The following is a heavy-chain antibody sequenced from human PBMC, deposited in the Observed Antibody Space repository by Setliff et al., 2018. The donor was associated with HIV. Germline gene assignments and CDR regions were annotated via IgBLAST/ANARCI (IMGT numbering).Heavy chain of an antibody. CDR3: ARGGSGNSYNGAFDY. D-gene: IGHD3-10*01. CDR1: GGSMSTYY. CDR2: IYTSGST. V-gene: IGHV4-4*08. J-gene: IGHJ4*02. Sequence: SESLSLTCTVSGGSMSTYYWSWIRQPPGKGLEWIGYIYTSGSTNYNPSLKSRLTISLDTKNQFSLKLSSVTAADTAVYYCARGGSGNSYNGAFDYWGQGTLVTVSS.